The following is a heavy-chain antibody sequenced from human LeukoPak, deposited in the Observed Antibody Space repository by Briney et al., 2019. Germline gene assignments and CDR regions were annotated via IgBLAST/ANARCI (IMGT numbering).Heavy chain of an antibody. D-gene: IGHD5-12*01. J-gene: IGHJ4*02. Sequence: SETLSLTCTVSGGSISSGSYYWSWIRQPAGKGLEWIGRIYTSGSTNYNPSLKSRVTISVDTSKNQFSLKLSSVTAADTAVYYCARGTLVRLRLKRGPFDYWGQGTLVTVSS. CDR2: IYTSGST. V-gene: IGHV4-61*02. CDR1: GGSISSGSYY. CDR3: ARGTLVRLRLKRGPFDY.